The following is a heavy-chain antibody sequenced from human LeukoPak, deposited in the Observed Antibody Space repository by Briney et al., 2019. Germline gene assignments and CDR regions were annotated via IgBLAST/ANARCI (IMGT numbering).Heavy chain of an antibody. Sequence: ASVKVSCKSSGGTFSSYAIIWVRQAPGQGLEWMGGIIPIFGTANYAQKFQGRVTITADESTSTAYMELSSLRSEDTAVYYCAKLHPYDILTGYFDYWGQGTLVTVSS. D-gene: IGHD3-9*01. V-gene: IGHV1-69*01. CDR2: IIPIFGTA. CDR1: GGTFSSYA. J-gene: IGHJ4*02. CDR3: AKLHPYDILTGYFDY.